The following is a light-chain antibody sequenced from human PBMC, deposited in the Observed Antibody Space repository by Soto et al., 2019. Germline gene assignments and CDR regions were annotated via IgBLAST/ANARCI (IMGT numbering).Light chain of an antibody. V-gene: IGKV1-9*01. Sequence: DIPLPQSPSFLSASVGDSLTSTCRASQDSRSSLAWYQQKPGKAPNLLGYTVSTLQSGVPSRFSGSRSGTEFTLTIISLQTEDFATYYCQQFNSSPFTFGGVTKVEI. CDR2: TVS. CDR3: QQFNSSPFT. J-gene: IGKJ4*01. CDR1: QDSRSS.